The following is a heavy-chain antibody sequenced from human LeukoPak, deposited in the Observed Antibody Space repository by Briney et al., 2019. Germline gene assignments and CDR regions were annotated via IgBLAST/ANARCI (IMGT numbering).Heavy chain of an antibody. CDR1: GGSISSYY. CDR3: ARFTPQGYGWGGYNRFDP. Sequence: SETLSLTCTVSGGSISSYYWSWLRQTPGKGLEWVGYIYYSGSTNYNPSLKSRVTISVDTSKNQFSLNLTSVTAADTAVYYCARFTPQGYGWGGYNRFDPWGQGTLVTVSS. D-gene: IGHD3-16*01. CDR2: IYYSGST. J-gene: IGHJ5*02. V-gene: IGHV4-59*01.